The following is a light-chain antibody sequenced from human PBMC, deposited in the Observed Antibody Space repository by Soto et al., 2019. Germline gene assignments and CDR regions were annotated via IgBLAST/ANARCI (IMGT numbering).Light chain of an antibody. V-gene: IGKV3-15*01. J-gene: IGKJ4*01. CDR3: QQYNNWPPLT. CDR1: QSVSTN. Sequence: EIVMRESPATLSVSPGERDTLSCRASQSVSTNLAWYQQKPVHAPRLLIYGASTRATGIPARFSGSVSGTDFTLTISSLQSEDFAVYYCQQYNNWPPLTFGGGTKV. CDR2: GAS.